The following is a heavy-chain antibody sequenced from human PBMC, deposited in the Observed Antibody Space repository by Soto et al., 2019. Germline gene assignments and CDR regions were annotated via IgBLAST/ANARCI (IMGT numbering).Heavy chain of an antibody. V-gene: IGHV3-23*01. CDR3: AKLTSSGWYPRAYFDY. D-gene: IGHD6-19*01. CDR1: GFTFSSYA. Sequence: GSLRLSCAASGFTFSSYAMSWVRQAPGKGLEWVSAISGSGGSTYYADSVKGRFTISRDNSKNTLHLQMNSLRAEDTAVYYCAKLTSSGWYPRAYFDYWGQGTLVTVSS. CDR2: ISGSGGST. J-gene: IGHJ4*02.